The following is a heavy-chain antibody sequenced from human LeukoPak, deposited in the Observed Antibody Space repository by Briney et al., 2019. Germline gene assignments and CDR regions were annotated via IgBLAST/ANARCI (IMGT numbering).Heavy chain of an antibody. V-gene: IGHV4-59*01. CDR3: ARRRPYYYYYMDV. CDR2: VSYNGNS. CDR1: GASIDSYY. Sequence: SETLSLTCTISGASIDSYYWSWIRQPPGKGLEWLGYVSYNGNSIYNPSLKSRVTISADTSKNQFSLKLSSVTAADTAVYYCARRRPYYYYYMDVWGKGATVTVSS. J-gene: IGHJ6*03.